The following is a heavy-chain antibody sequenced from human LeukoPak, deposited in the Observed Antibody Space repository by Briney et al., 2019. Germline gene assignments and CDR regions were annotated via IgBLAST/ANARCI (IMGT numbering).Heavy chain of an antibody. J-gene: IGHJ5*02. CDR2: MNPNSGNT. CDR3: ARGRYYYGSGSYLTSVYNWFDP. D-gene: IGHD3-10*01. CDR1: GYTFTSYD. V-gene: IGHV1-8*01. Sequence: ASVEVSCKASGYTFTSYDINWVRQATGQGLEWMGWMNPNSGNTGYAQKFQGRVTMTRNTSISTAYMELSSLRSEDTAVYYCARGRYYYGSGSYLTSVYNWFDPWGQGTLVTVSS.